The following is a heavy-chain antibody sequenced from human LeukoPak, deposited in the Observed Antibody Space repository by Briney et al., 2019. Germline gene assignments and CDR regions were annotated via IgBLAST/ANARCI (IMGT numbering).Heavy chain of an antibody. J-gene: IGHJ4*02. V-gene: IGHV3-21*01. CDR1: GFTFSSYS. Sequence: PGGSLRLSCAASGFTFSSYSMNWVRQAPGKGLEWVSSISSSSYIYYADSVKGRFTISRDNAKNSLYLQMNSLRAEDTAVYYCARKVAGIFYFDYWGQGTLVTVSS. CDR2: ISSSSYI. D-gene: IGHD6-19*01. CDR3: ARKVAGIFYFDY.